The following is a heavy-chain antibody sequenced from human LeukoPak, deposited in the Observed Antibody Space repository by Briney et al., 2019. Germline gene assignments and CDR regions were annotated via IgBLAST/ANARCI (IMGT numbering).Heavy chain of an antibody. J-gene: IGHJ4*02. Sequence: GGSLRLSCAASGFTFSSYTMSWVRQAPGKGLEWVSVIYSGGSTYYADSVKGRFTISRDTSKNTLSLQMNSLRAEDTAVYYCASLSLGHYWGQGTLVTVSS. CDR1: GFTFSSYT. V-gene: IGHV3-53*01. CDR3: ASLSLGHY. CDR2: IYSGGST. D-gene: IGHD6-6*01.